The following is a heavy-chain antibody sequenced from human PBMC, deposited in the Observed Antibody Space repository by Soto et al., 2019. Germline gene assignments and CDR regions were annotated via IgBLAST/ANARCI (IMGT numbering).Heavy chain of an antibody. CDR1: GFSFRTSG. CDR3: ARDDAFGNENAFDL. J-gene: IGHJ3*01. D-gene: IGHD1-1*01. V-gene: IGHV3-33*01. Sequence: GGSLRLSCPVSGFSFRTSGFHWVRQPPGKGLEWVAVISPKGHSDSVEGRFTISRDNPKDTLYLQMNNLRAEDTAVYYCARDDAFGNENAFDLWGQGTMVTVPS. CDR2: ISPK.